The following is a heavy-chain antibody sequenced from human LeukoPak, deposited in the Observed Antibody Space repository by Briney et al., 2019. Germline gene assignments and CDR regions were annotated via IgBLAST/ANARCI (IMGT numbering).Heavy chain of an antibody. CDR1: GFTFSSYG. D-gene: IGHD3-10*01. Sequence: PGGSLRLSYAASGFTFSSYGMHWVRQAPGKGLEWVAFIRYDGSNKYYADSVKGRFTISRDNSKNTLYLQMNSLRAEDTAVYYCAKDGSSSGSYSFDYWGQGTLVTVSS. J-gene: IGHJ4*02. V-gene: IGHV3-30*02. CDR3: AKDGSSSGSYSFDY. CDR2: IRYDGSNK.